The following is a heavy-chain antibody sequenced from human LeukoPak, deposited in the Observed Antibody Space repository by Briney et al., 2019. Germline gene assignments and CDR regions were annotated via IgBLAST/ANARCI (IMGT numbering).Heavy chain of an antibody. CDR2: ISSSSSYI. CDR1: GFTFSSYS. J-gene: IGHJ4*02. V-gene: IGHV3-21*01. D-gene: IGHD6-19*01. CDR3: ARDRTTGIAVAGTASDY. Sequence: NPGGSLRLSCAASGFTFSSYSMNWVRQAPGKGLEWVSSISSSSSYIYYADSVKGRFTISRDNAKNSLYLQMNSLRAEDTAVYYCARDRTTGIAVAGTASDYWGQGTLVTVS.